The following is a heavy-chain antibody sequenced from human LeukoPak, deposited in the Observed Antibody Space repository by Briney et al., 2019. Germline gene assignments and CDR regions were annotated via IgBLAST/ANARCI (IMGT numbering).Heavy chain of an antibody. Sequence: GGSLRLSCAASGFTFSSYWMHWVRQAPGKGLVWVSRINSDGSSTDYADSVKGRFTISRDNAKNTLYLQMNSLRVEDAAVYFCAKGSAAGRPYYFDYWGQGTLVTVSS. CDR2: INSDGSST. J-gene: IGHJ4*02. CDR1: GFTFSSYW. CDR3: AKGSAAGRPYYFDY. V-gene: IGHV3-74*01. D-gene: IGHD6-25*01.